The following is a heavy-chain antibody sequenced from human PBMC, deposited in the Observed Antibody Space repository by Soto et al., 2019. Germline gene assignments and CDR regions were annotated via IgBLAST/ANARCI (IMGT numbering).Heavy chain of an antibody. CDR3: ARQGYQGCSGGSCYSGLFFDY. J-gene: IGHJ4*02. CDR1: GYSFTSYW. V-gene: IGHV5-51*01. CDR2: IYPGDSDT. Sequence: PGESLKISCKGSGYSFTSYWIGWVRQMPGKGLEWMGIIYPGDSDTRYSPSFQGQVTISADKSISTAYLQWSSLKASDTAMYYCARQGYQGCSGGSCYSGLFFDYWGQGTLVTVSS. D-gene: IGHD2-15*01.